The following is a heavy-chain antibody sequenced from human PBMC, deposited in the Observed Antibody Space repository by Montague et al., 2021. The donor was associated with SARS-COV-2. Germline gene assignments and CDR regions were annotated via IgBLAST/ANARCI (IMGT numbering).Heavy chain of an antibody. CDR3: ARVRGPTLATSFVDV. CDR1: GFTFSNNA. Sequence: SLRLSCAASGFTFSNNAMHWVRQAPGKGLEWVSFITGSSDTIYYADSVKGRFTISRDNGKNSLYLQMNCLRDEDTALYYCARVRGPTLATSFVDVWGQGTTVTVSS. CDR2: ITGSSDTI. D-gene: IGHD5-12*01. J-gene: IGHJ6*02. V-gene: IGHV3-48*02.